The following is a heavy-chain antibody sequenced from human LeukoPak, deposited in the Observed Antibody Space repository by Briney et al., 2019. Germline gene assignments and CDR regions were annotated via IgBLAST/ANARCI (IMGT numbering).Heavy chain of an antibody. J-gene: IGHJ5*02. Sequence: MSSETLSLTCTVSGGSISSYYWSWIRQPPGKGLEWIGYIYYIGSTNYNPSLKSRVSISVDTSKNQFSLKLSSVTAADTAVYYCARLRDNWFDPWGQGILVTVSS. CDR2: IYYIGST. V-gene: IGHV4-59*01. CDR1: GGSISSYY. CDR3: ARLRDNWFDP.